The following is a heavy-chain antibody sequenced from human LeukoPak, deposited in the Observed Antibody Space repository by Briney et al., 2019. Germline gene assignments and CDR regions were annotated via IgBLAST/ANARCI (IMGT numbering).Heavy chain of an antibody. CDR3: ARGPFSDYDILTGYYAEGYY. CDR1: GGTFSSYA. Sequence: GASVKVSCKASGGTFSSYAISWVRQAPGQGLEWMGGIVPIFGTANYAQKFQGRVTITADESTSTAYMELSSLRSEDTAVYYCARGPFSDYDILTGYYAEGYYWGQGTLVTVSS. CDR2: IVPIFGTA. V-gene: IGHV1-69*13. D-gene: IGHD3-9*01. J-gene: IGHJ4*02.